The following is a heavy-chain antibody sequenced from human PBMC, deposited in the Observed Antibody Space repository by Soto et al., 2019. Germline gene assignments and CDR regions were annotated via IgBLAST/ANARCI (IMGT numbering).Heavy chain of an antibody. CDR1: GFTFSSYS. V-gene: IGHV3-21*01. Sequence: EVQLVESGGGLVKPVGSLRLSCAASGFTFSSYSMYWVRQAPGKGLEWVSSISTTSSYIYYADSVKGRFTISRDNAKNSLYLQMNSLRAEDAAVYYCARIFWSGTITEYYFDYWGQGTRVTVSS. CDR2: ISTTSSYI. D-gene: IGHD3-3*01. CDR3: ARIFWSGTITEYYFDY. J-gene: IGHJ4*02.